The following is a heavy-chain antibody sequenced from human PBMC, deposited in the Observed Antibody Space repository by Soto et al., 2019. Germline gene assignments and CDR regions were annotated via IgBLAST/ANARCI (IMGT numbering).Heavy chain of an antibody. CDR1: GFTFSSYG. Sequence: HPGGSLRLSCAASGFTFSSYGMHWVRQAPGKGLEWVAVIWYDGSNKYYADSVKGRFTISRDNSKNTLYLQMNSLRAEDTAVYYCARGLPTSYWYFDLWGRGTLVTVSS. J-gene: IGHJ2*01. CDR3: ARGLPTSYWYFDL. CDR2: IWYDGSNK. V-gene: IGHV3-33*01.